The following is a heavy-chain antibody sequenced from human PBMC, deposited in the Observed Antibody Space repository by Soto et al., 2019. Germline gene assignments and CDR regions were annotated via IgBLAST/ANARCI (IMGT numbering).Heavy chain of an antibody. J-gene: IGHJ5*02. CDR3: ARDYDIWGEDWFDP. D-gene: IGHD3-9*01. CDR2: ISGYNGDT. Sequence: QVQLVQSGGEMRKPGASVKVSCKASGYTFTNFGISSVRQAPGQGFEWVGWISGYNGDTNYAPKFRGRVIMTKDTSTTTAYMELTTLTSDDTAVYYCARDYDIWGEDWFDPWGQGTLVTVSS. CDR1: GYTFTNFG. V-gene: IGHV1-18*01.